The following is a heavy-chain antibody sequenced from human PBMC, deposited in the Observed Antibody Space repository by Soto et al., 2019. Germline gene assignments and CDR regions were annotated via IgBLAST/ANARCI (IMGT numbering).Heavy chain of an antibody. Sequence: QVQLVQSGAEVKKPGSSVKVSCKASGGTFSSYSINWVRQAPGQGLEWMGEIIPIFGTANSAQKFQGRVTITADESMSTAYMELSSLRSEDTAVYYCARDGGRHSGGIDYWGQGTLVTVSS. V-gene: IGHV1-69*01. CDR3: ARDGGRHSGGIDY. D-gene: IGHD1-26*01. CDR1: GGTFSSYS. CDR2: IIPIFGTA. J-gene: IGHJ4*02.